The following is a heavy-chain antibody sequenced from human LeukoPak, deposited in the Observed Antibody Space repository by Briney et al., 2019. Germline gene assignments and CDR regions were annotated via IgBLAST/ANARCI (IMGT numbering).Heavy chain of an antibody. CDR3: ARAHVDIVATIGSKNYFDY. J-gene: IGHJ4*02. Sequence: SETLSLTCAVYGGSFSGYYWSWIRQPPGKGLEWIGEINHSGSTNYNPSLKSRVTISVDTSKNQFSLKLSSVTAADTAVYYCARAHVDIVATIGSKNYFDYWGQGTLVTVPS. CDR1: GGSFSGYY. V-gene: IGHV4-34*01. CDR2: INHSGST. D-gene: IGHD5-12*01.